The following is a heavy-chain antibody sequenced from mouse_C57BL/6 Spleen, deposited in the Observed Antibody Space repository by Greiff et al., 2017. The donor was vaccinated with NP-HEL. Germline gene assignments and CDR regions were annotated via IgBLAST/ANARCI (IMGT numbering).Heavy chain of an antibody. Sequence: EVKLVESGGGLVQPGGSLKLSCAASGFTFSDYGMAWVRQAPRKGPEWVAFISNLAYSIYYADTVTGRFTISRENAKNTLYLEMSSLRSEDTAMYYCARHDGYYEYFDVWGTGTTVTVSS. CDR2: ISNLAYSI. D-gene: IGHD2-3*01. CDR1: GFTFSDYG. V-gene: IGHV5-15*04. J-gene: IGHJ1*03. CDR3: ARHDGYYEYFDV.